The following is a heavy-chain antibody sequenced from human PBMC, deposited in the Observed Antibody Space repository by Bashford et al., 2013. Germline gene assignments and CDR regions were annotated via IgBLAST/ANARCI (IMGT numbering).Heavy chain of an antibody. Sequence: GRSLKISCQASGYRFSRYWITWVRQTPGKGLEWMGIIYPGDSDARYSPSFQGQVTMSADKSLSTAYLQWSSLKASDSALYYCARLGEYRSGGTSYAGGFFDYWGQGTVVTVSS. J-gene: IGHJ4*02. CDR3: ARLGEYRSGGTSYAGGFFDY. D-gene: IGHD2-15*01. CDR1: GYRFSRYW. V-gene: IGHV5-51*03. CDR2: IYPGDSDA.